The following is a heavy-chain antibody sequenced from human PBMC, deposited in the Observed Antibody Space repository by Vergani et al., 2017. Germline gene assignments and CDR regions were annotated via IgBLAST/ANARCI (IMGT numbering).Heavy chain of an antibody. CDR3: AKDFVPGRAFDI. V-gene: IGHV3-30*02. CDR2: IRYDDSRNK. J-gene: IGHJ3*02. Sequence: QVQLVESGGGVVQPGESLRLSCAASTSGFTFNNSNMHWVRQAPGKGLEWVAFIRYDDSRNKYYAASVQDRFIISRDNSKNTVFLQMNSLRPEDTALYYCAKDFVPGRAFDIWGQGTMVTVSS. CDR1: GFTFNNSN.